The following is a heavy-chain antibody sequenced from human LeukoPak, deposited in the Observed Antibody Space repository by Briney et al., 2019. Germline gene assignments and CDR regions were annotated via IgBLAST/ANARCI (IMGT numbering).Heavy chain of an antibody. Sequence: QPGGSLRLSCAASGFTFSNYAMHWVRQAPGKGLDWLAVISFDGSNIYYADSARGRFTISRDNSKNTLYLQMNSLRAVDTALYYCAREVPYGDYQDGEGFDPWGQGTLVTVSS. CDR3: AREVPYGDYQDGEGFDP. J-gene: IGHJ5*02. CDR1: GFTFSNYA. CDR2: ISFDGSNI. V-gene: IGHV3-30*04. D-gene: IGHD4-17*01.